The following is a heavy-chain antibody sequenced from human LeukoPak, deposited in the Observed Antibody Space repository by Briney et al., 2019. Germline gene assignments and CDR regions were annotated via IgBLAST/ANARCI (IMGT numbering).Heavy chain of an antibody. CDR2: INGDGSQK. Sequence: GGPLRLSCAASGLNFNSHWMSWLREAPGKGLEWVAMINGDGSQKNYGDSVKGLFTISRENAKNSLYLQMNNLRAEDMGVYYCVTGGGAYWGQGTLVTVS. J-gene: IGHJ4*02. CDR3: VTGGGAY. D-gene: IGHD3-16*01. V-gene: IGHV3-7*01. CDR1: GLNFNSHW.